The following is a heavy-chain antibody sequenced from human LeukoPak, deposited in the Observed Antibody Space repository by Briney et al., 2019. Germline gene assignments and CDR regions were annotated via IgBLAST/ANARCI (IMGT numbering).Heavy chain of an antibody. CDR2: FDAETGET. CDR3: ARCRWVSTVTDYFDP. V-gene: IGHV1-24*01. J-gene: IGHJ5*02. D-gene: IGHD4-17*01. CDR1: GYSLTELS. Sequence: GASVKVSCKVSGYSLTELSMHWVRQGPGKGLEWMGVFDAETGETVYAQKFQGRVTMTEDTHADTAYMEWSRLGSDDTAVYYCARCRWVSTVTDYFDPWGKGSLVTVSS.